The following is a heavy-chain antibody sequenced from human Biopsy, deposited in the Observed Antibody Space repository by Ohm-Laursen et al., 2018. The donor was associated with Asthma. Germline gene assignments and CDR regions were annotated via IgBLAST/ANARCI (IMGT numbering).Heavy chain of an antibody. CDR1: GFSVSTRGMS. J-gene: IGHJ4*02. V-gene: IGHV2-70*04. CDR3: GRHNDY. Sequence: TQTLTLTCSCSGFSVSTRGMSVSWIRQPPGKAPEWLARIDWEDDTFYSTPLRTRLTISKDTSKNQVVLTMTNMDPVDTAIYFCGRHNDYWGQGILVTVSS. CDR2: IDWEDDT. D-gene: IGHD1-1*01.